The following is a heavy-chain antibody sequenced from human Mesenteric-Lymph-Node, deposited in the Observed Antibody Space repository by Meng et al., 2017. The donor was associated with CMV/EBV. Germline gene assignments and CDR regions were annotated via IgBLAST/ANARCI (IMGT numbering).Heavy chain of an antibody. CDR2: ISSSGSTI. Sequence: GESLKISCAASGFTFSSYSMNWVRQAPGKGLEWVSYISSSGSTIYYADSVKGRFTISRDNAKNSLYLQMNSLRAEDTAVYYCASEWAHDYWGQGTLVTVSS. V-gene: IGHV3-48*04. CDR1: GFTFSSYS. D-gene: IGHD1-26*01. J-gene: IGHJ4*02. CDR3: ASEWAHDY.